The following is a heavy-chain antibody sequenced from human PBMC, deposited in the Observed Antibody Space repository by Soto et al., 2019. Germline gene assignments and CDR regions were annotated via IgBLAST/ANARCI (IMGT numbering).Heavy chain of an antibody. CDR3: ARGGGSSWYGINWFDP. CDR2: INHSGST. D-gene: IGHD6-13*01. V-gene: IGHV4-34*01. Sequence: SETLSLTCAVYGGSFSGYYWSRIRQPPGKGLEWIGEINHSGSTNYNPSLKSRVTISVDTSKNQFSLKLSSVTAADTAVYYCARGGGSSWYGINWFDPWGQGTLVTVSS. CDR1: GGSFSGYY. J-gene: IGHJ5*02.